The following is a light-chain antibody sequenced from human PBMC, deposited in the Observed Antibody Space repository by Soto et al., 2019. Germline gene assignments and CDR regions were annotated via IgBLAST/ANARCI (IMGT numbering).Light chain of an antibody. Sequence: QSVLTQPASVSGSPGQSITISCTGTTSDVGGYKYVSWYQQHPGKAPKLMIYEVSNRPSGVSNRFSGSKSGNTASLTISGLQADDEADYYCCLYIGATNYVFGNGKKVTV. CDR3: CLYIGATNYV. CDR1: TSDVGGYKY. V-gene: IGLV2-14*01. J-gene: IGLJ1*01. CDR2: EVS.